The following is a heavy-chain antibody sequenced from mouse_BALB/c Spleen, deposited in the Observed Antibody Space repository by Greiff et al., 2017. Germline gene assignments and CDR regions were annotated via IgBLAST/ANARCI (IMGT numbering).Heavy chain of an antibody. Sequence: EVQLQESGPGLVKPSQSLSLTCTVTGYSITSDYAWNWIRQFPGNKLEWMGYIRYSGSTSYNPSLKSRISITRDTSTNQFFLQLNSVTTEDTATYYCARGYDGSSYYFDYWGQGTTLTVSS. V-gene: IGHV3-2*02. CDR2: IRYSGST. J-gene: IGHJ2*01. CDR1: GYSITSDYA. CDR3: ARGYDGSSYYFDY. D-gene: IGHD1-1*01.